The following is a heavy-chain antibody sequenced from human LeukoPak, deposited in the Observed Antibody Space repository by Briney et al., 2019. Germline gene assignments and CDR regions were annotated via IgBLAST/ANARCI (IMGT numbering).Heavy chain of an antibody. CDR1: RFTFIGYT. V-gene: IGHV3-21*01. CDR2: ISSRSTYI. CDR3: ARPRTYSSSWSPFDY. D-gene: IGHD6-13*01. J-gene: IGHJ4*02. Sequence: GGSLRLSCAASRFTFIGYTMNWVRQAPGKGLEWVSSISSRSTYIYYADSVQGRFTISRDNAKNSLYLQMNSLRAEDTAVYYCARPRTYSSSWSPFDYWGQGTLVTVSS.